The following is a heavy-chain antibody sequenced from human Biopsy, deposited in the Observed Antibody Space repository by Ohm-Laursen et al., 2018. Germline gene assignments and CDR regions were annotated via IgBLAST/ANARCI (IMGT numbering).Heavy chain of an antibody. J-gene: IGHJ5*02. CDR2: INAKTGDI. V-gene: IGHV1-2*02. D-gene: IGHD3-22*01. CDR1: GYTFTGYH. CDR3: TRGGYYYDSLAYYYWFDP. Sequence: VASVKVSCKASGYTFTGYHVHWVRQAPGQGLEWMGWINAKTGDINYAQKFQGRVTMTRDTSISTAYVDLSSLRSDDTAVYYCTRGGYYYDSLAYYYWFDPWGQGTLVTVSS.